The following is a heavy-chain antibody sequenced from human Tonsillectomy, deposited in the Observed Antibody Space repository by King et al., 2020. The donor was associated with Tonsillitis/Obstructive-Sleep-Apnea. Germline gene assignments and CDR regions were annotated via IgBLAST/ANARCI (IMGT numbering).Heavy chain of an antibody. J-gene: IGHJ6*03. CDR1: GGSISSYY. V-gene: IGHV4-59*01. Sequence: VQLQESGPGLVKPSETLSLTCTVSGGSISSYYWSWIRRPPGKGLGCIGYIFFSGSTNYNPSLKSRVTISVDTSKNQFSLKLSSVTAADTAVYYCARDHCSSTSCYGNYYYMDVWGKGTTVTVSS. CDR3: ARDHCSSTSCYGNYYYMDV. D-gene: IGHD2-2*01. CDR2: IFFSGST.